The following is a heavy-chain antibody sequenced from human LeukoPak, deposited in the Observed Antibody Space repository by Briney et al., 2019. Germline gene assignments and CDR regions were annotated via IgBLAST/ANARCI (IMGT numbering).Heavy chain of an antibody. D-gene: IGHD3-10*01. CDR1: GYSFTSYW. Sequence: ESLKISCKGSGYSFTSYWIGWARQMPGKGLEWMGIIYPGDSDTRYSPSCQSQVNISANKSISTAYLQWSSLKASDTAMYYCARQSLSYYYGSGSYRHYYYYYMDVWGKGTTVTVSS. CDR2: IYPGDSDT. V-gene: IGHV5-51*01. CDR3: ARQSLSYYYGSGSYRHYYYYYMDV. J-gene: IGHJ6*03.